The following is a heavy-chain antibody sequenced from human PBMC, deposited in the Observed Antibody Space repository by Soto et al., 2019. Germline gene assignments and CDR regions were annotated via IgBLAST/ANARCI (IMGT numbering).Heavy chain of an antibody. CDR3: VHCSGGTCYQKWFGP. J-gene: IGHJ5*02. CDR2: INGNGDFT. D-gene: IGHD2-15*01. Sequence: EVQLLESGGDLVQPGGSLRLSCAASGFTFSNYPMTWVRQAPGKGLEWVSAINGNGDFTHYADSVKGRFTISRDNSKNTLYLQMNSLRAEDTAVYYCVHCSGGTCYQKWFGPWGQGTLVTVSS. V-gene: IGHV3-23*01. CDR1: GFTFSNYP.